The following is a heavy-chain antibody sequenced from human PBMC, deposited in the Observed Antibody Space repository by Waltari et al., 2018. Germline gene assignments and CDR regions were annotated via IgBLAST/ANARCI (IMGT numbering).Heavy chain of an antibody. D-gene: IGHD3-10*01. CDR1: GGPFSSYA. CDR3: ARDIASQGRITMVRGVLWFDP. CDR2: IIPIFGTA. V-gene: IGHV1-69*01. J-gene: IGHJ5*02. Sequence: QVQLVQSGAEVKKPGSSVKVSCKASGGPFSSYAISWVRQAPGQGLEWMGGIIPIFGTANYAQKFQGRVTITADESTSTAYMELSSLRSEDTAVYYCARDIASQGRITMVRGVLWFDPWGQGTLVTVSS.